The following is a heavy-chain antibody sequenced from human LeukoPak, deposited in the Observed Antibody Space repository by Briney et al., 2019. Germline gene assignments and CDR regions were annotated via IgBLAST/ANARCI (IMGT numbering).Heavy chain of an antibody. Sequence: GSLRLSCAASGFTFSSYWMSWVRQPPGKGLEWIGEINHSGSTNYNPSLKSRVTISVDTSKNQFSLKLSSVTAADTAVYYCARRGAGRRFDYWGQGTLVTVSS. CDR2: INHSGST. J-gene: IGHJ4*02. CDR3: ARRGAGRRFDY. CDR1: GFTFSSYW. V-gene: IGHV4-34*01. D-gene: IGHD1-26*01.